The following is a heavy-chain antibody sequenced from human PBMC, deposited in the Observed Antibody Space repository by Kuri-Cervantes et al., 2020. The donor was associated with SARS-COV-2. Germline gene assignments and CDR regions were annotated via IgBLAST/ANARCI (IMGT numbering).Heavy chain of an antibody. V-gene: IGHV3-30*14. CDR3: ARRESWKGDFDI. CDR2: ISYDGRNT. Sequence: GESLKISCEASGLIFSDYAIDWVRQAPGKGLEWVAIISYDGRNTKFADSVKGRFTISRDNSKNVVYLQMNSLRAEDTAVYYCARRESWKGDFDIWGQGTMVTVSS. D-gene: IGHD1-1*01. CDR1: GLIFSDYA. J-gene: IGHJ3*02.